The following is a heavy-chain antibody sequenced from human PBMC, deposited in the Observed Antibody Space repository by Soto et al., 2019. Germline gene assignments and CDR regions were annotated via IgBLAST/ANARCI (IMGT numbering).Heavy chain of an antibody. J-gene: IGHJ4*02. CDR1: GYTFTSYG. V-gene: IGHV1-18*03. CDR2: ISAYNGNT. D-gene: IGHD3-3*01. Sequence: ASVKVSCKASGYTFTSYGISWVRQAPGQGLEWMGWISAYNGNTNYAQKLQGRVTMTTDTSTSTAYMELRSLRSDDMAVYYCARVGYDFWSGYISDYFDYWGQGTLVTVSS. CDR3: ARVGYDFWSGYISDYFDY.